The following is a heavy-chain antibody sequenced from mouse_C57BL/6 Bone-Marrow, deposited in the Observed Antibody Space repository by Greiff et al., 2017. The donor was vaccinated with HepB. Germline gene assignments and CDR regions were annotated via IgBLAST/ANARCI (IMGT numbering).Heavy chain of an antibody. CDR2: ISSGSSTI. Sequence: EVKLVESGGGLVKPGGSLKLSCAASGFTSSDYGMHWVRQAPEKGLEWVAYISSGSSTIYYADTVKGRFTISRDNAKNTLFLQMTSLRSEDTAMYYCARYDYYAMDYWGQGTSVTVSS. CDR3: ARYDYYAMDY. V-gene: IGHV5-17*01. D-gene: IGHD2-3*01. J-gene: IGHJ4*01. CDR1: GFTSSDYG.